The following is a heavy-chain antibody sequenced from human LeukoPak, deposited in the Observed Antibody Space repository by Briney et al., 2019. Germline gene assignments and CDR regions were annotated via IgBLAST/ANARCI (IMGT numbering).Heavy chain of an antibody. CDR2: ISHSAYST. Sequence: GGSLRLSCAASGFTFSDYYMSWIRQAPGKGLEWVSSISHSAYSTYYADSVKGRFTISRDNSKNTLYLQMNSLRAEDTAEYYCAKAPPPYCSGGSCFDAFDIWGQGTMVTVS. D-gene: IGHD2-15*01. CDR3: AKAPPPYCSGGSCFDAFDI. J-gene: IGHJ3*02. V-gene: IGHV3-23*01. CDR1: GFTFSDYY.